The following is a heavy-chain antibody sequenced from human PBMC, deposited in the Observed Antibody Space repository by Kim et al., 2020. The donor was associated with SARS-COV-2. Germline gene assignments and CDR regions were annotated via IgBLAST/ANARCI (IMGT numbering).Heavy chain of an antibody. CDR1: GGSFSGYY. D-gene: IGHD3-22*01. J-gene: IGHJ6*01. Sequence: SETLSLTCAVYGGSFSGYYWSWIRQPPGKGLEWIGEINHSGSTNYNPSLKSRVTISVDTSKNQFSLKLSSVTAADTAVYYCARGSDYDSSGYYYGMAVWG. CDR3: ARGSDYDSSGYYYGMAV. V-gene: IGHV4-34*01. CDR2: INHSGST.